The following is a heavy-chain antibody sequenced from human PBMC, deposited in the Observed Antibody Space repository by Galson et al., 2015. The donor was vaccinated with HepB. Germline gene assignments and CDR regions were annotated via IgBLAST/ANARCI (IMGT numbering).Heavy chain of an antibody. V-gene: IGHV3-23*01. CDR3: AKSNMHCSGGSCFSDY. CDR2: LSGSGGST. Sequence: LRLSCAASGFIFSNYVMSWVRQAPGKGLEWVSGLSGSGGSTYYADSVKGRFTISRDNSKNTMFLQMNSLRAEDTAVYYCAKSNMHCSGGSCFSDYWGQGALVIVSS. J-gene: IGHJ4*02. CDR1: GFIFSNYV. D-gene: IGHD2-15*01.